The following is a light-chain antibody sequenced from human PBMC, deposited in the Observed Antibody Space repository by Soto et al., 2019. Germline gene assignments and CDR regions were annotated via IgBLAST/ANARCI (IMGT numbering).Light chain of an antibody. CDR2: EAS. V-gene: IGKV1-39*01. CDR3: QETYTNPQT. Sequence: DIQMTQSPSSLSASVGDRVTITCRASQTSATYINWYQQKSGSAPRLLIYEASGLQSGVPSRFSGSGSGTHFVLTISNFLPEDSATYFCQETYTNPQTFGQGTKVEIK. J-gene: IGKJ1*01. CDR1: QTSATY.